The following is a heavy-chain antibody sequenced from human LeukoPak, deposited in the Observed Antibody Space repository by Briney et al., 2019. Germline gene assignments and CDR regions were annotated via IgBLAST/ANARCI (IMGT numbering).Heavy chain of an antibody. D-gene: IGHD4-17*01. CDR3: ARDHRVATVTNLDY. CDR2: IIPILDTA. CDR1: GGTFSNYA. J-gene: IGHJ4*02. V-gene: IGHV1-69*04. Sequence: SVKVSCKASGGTFSNYAISWVRQAPGQGLEWMGRIIPILDTANYAQKFQGRVTITADKSTNTAYMELSSLRSEDTAVYYCARDHRVATVTNLDYWGQGTLVTVSS.